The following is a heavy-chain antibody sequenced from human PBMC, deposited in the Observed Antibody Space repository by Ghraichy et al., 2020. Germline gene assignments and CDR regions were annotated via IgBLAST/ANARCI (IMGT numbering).Heavy chain of an antibody. V-gene: IGHV1-2*06. CDR1: GYTFTGYY. CDR2: INPNSGGT. CDR3: ARDLILSSSWYPNEDLRMDV. Sequence: ASVKVSCKASGYTFTGYYMHWVRQAPGQGLEWMGRINPNSGGTNYAQKFQGRVTMTRDTSISTAYMELSRLRSDDTAVYYCARDLILSSSWYPNEDLRMDVWGQGTTVTVSS. J-gene: IGHJ6*02. D-gene: IGHD6-13*01.